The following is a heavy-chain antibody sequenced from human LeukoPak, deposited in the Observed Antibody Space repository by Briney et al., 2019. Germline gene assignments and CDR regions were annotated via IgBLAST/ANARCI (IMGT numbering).Heavy chain of an antibody. CDR2: ISSSGSTI. CDR3: ARLVGYCSGGSCHTGWFDP. Sequence: GGSLRLSCAASGFTFSSYSMNWVRQAPGKGLEWVSYISSSGSTIYYSDSVKGRFTISRDNAKNSLYLQMNSLRAEDTAVYYCARLVGYCSGGSCHTGWFDPWGQGTLVTVSS. D-gene: IGHD2-15*01. J-gene: IGHJ5*02. V-gene: IGHV3-48*04. CDR1: GFTFSSYS.